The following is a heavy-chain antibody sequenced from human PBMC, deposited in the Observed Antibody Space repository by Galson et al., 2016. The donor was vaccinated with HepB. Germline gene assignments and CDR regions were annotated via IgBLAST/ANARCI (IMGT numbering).Heavy chain of an antibody. CDR1: GFTFTNNI. J-gene: IGHJ4*02. V-gene: IGHV3-48*01. Sequence: SLRLSCAASGFTFTNNIMSWVRQAPGKGLEWLSHISGGSSTIYYADSVKGRFTVSRDNAKNSLYLQMNSLRAEDTAVYYCAKPIPSPGTWNFASWGQGTLVSVSS. D-gene: IGHD2-2*01. CDR2: ISGGSSTI. CDR3: AKPIPSPGTWNFAS.